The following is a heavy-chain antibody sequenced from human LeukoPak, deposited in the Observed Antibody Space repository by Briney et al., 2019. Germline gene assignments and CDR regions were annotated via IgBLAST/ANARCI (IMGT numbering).Heavy chain of an antibody. CDR2: IRYDGSNK. CDR1: GFTFSSYG. D-gene: IGHD3-22*01. V-gene: IGHV3-30*02. Sequence: GGSLRLSCAASGFTFSSYGMHWVRQAPGKGLEWVAFIRYDGSNKYYADSVKGRFTISSDNSKNTLYLQMNSLRAEDTAVYYCAKEGPQVGGYYPDAFDIWGQGTMVTVSS. J-gene: IGHJ3*02. CDR3: AKEGPQVGGYYPDAFDI.